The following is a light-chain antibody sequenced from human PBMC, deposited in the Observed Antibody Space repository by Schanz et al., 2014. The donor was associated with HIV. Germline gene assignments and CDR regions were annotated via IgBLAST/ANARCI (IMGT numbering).Light chain of an antibody. J-gene: IGLJ1*01. V-gene: IGLV2-11*01. CDR1: SSDVGSYNY. CDR3: ASYTSSATFV. Sequence: QSVLTQPTSVSGSPGQSVTISCTGTSSDVGSYNYVAWYQQHPGKAPKLMIYDVSDRPSGVPDRFSGSKSGNTASLTISGLQADDEADYFCASYTSSATFVFGTGTKLTV. CDR2: DVS.